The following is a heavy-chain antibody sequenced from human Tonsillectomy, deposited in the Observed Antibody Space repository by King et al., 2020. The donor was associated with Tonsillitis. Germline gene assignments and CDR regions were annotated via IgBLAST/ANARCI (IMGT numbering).Heavy chain of an antibody. D-gene: IGHD3-3*01. CDR3: AKHFTDDYYYFMDV. Sequence: RGQAGAEVKKPGSSVKVSCKASGGTFSSYAISWVRQAPGQGLEWMGGIIPIFGTANYAQKFQGRVTITADESTSTAYMELSSLRSEDTAVYYFAKHFTDDYYYFMDVWGKGTTVTVSS. J-gene: IGHJ6*03. CDR1: GGTFSSYA. CDR2: IIPIFGTA. V-gene: IGHV1-69*01.